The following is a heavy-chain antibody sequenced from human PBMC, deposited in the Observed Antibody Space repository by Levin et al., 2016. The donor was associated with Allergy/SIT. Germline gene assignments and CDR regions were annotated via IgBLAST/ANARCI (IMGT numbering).Heavy chain of an antibody. CDR2: IGTAGDT. V-gene: IGHV3-13*04. Sequence: GESLKISCAASGFTFSSYDMHWVRQATGKGLEWVSAIGTAGDTYYPGSVKGRFTISRENAKNSLYLQMNSLRAGDTAVYYCARGVYGSGSYYYYYYGMDVWGQGTTVTVSS. CDR3: ARGVYGSGSYYYYYYGMDV. CDR1: GFTFSSYD. J-gene: IGHJ6*02. D-gene: IGHD3-10*01.